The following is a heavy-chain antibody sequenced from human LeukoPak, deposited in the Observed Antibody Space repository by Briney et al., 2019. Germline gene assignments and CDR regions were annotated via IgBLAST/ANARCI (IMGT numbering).Heavy chain of an antibody. V-gene: IGHV3-73*01. CDR2: IKTKAESYAT. D-gene: IGHD3-10*02. Sequence: PGGSLRLSCAASGFTFSGSDIHWVRQASGKGLEWIGRIKTKAESYATAYVVSVTGRFTISGDDSKNTAFLQMNSLKTEDTAVYYCSRRMFTADWHLDLWGRGTLVTVS. J-gene: IGHJ2*01. CDR1: GFTFSGSD. CDR3: SRRMFTADWHLDL.